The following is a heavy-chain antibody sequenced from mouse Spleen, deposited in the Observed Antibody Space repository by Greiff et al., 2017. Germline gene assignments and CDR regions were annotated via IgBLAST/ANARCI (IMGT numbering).Heavy chain of an antibody. CDR2: IHPNSGST. D-gene: IGHD1-1*01. V-gene: IGHV1-64*01. Sequence: QVHVKQPGAELVKPGASVKLSCKASGYTFTSYWMHWVKQRPGQGLEWIGMIHPNSGSTNYNEKFKSKATLTVDKSSSTAYMQLSSLTSEDSAVYYCARHTTVEAMDYWGQGTSVTVSS. CDR1: GYTFTSYW. J-gene: IGHJ4*01. CDR3: ARHTTVEAMDY.